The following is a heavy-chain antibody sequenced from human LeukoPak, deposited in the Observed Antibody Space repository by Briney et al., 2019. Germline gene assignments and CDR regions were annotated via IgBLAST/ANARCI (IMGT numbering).Heavy chain of an antibody. CDR1: GFTFSSYS. CDR2: ISSSSGYI. Sequence: GGSLRLSCAASGFTFSSYSMNWVRQAPGKGLEWASSISSSSGYIFDADSVKGRFTISKDNAKNSLYLQMNSLRAEDTAVYYCARGTAGGVINWGIDYWGQGTLVTVSS. CDR3: ARGTAGGVINWGIDY. D-gene: IGHD3-16*02. V-gene: IGHV3-21*01. J-gene: IGHJ4*02.